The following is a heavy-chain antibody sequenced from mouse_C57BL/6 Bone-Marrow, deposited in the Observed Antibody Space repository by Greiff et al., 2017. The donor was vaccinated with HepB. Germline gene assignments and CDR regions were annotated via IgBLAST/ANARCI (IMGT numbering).Heavy chain of an antibody. CDR1: GYAFSSSW. Sequence: VQRVESGPELVKPGASVKISCKASGYAFSSSWMNWVKQRPGKGLEWIGRIYPGDGDTNYNGKFKGKATLTADKSSSTAYMQLSSLTSEDSAVYFCARWGDYDFAYWGQGTLVTVSA. CDR3: ARWGDYDFAY. J-gene: IGHJ3*01. V-gene: IGHV1-82*01. CDR2: IYPGDGDT. D-gene: IGHD2-4*01.